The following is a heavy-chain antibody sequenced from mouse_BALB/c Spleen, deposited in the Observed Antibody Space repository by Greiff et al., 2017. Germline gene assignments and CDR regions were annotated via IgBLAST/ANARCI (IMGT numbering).Heavy chain of an antibody. CDR1: GYTFSSYW. CDR3: AVAGEAMDY. Sequence: VKLMESGAELMKPGASVKISCKATGYTFSSYWIEWVKQRPGHGLEWIGEILPGSGSTNYNEKFKGKATFTADTSSNTAYMQLSSLTSEDSAVYYCAVAGEAMDYWGQGTSVTVSS. J-gene: IGHJ4*01. V-gene: IGHV1-9*01. CDR2: ILPGSGST.